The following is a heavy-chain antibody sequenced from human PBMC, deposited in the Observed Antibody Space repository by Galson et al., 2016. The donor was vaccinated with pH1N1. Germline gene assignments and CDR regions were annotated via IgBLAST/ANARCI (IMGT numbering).Heavy chain of an antibody. J-gene: IGHJ6*02. Sequence: LSLTCTVSDGSLSSYYWSWFRQPAGKGLEWIGRVYTSGSTSYNPSLKSRVTMSVDTSMNQFSLTLTSLTAADTAVYFCAGVYLVVGEGWQYGLDGWGQGTTVTVSS. V-gene: IGHV4-4*07. CDR1: DGSLSSYY. D-gene: IGHD2-2*01. CDR3: AGVYLVVGEGWQYGLDG. CDR2: VYTSGST.